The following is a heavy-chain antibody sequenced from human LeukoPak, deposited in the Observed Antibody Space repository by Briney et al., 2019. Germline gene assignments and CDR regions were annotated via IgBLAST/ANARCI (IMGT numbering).Heavy chain of an antibody. CDR1: GYTFTSYD. V-gene: IGHV1-8*01. CDR2: MNPNSGNT. D-gene: IGHD3-10*01. Sequence: ASVKVSCKASGYTFTSYDINWVRQATGQGLEWMGWMNPNSGNTGYAQKFQGRVTMTRNTSISTAYMELSSLRSEDPAVYYCASRRGRKDRVWFDPWGQGTLVTVSS. J-gene: IGHJ5*02. CDR3: ASRRGRKDRVWFDP.